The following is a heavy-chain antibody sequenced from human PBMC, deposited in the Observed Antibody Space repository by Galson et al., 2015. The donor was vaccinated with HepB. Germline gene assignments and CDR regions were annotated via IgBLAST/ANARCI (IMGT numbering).Heavy chain of an antibody. V-gene: IGHV3-30*18. CDR1: GFSLSGYG. D-gene: IGHD4-17*01. Sequence: SLRLSCAASGFSLSGYGIHWVRQAPGKGLEWVAVISYDGSNKYYADSVKGRFTISRDNSKNTLYLQMNSLRAEDTAVYYCAKDLPPGHDYGDYGNFYFYYYGLDVWGQGTTVTVSS. CDR2: ISYDGSNK. CDR3: AKDLPPGHDYGDYGNFYFYYYGLDV. J-gene: IGHJ6*02.